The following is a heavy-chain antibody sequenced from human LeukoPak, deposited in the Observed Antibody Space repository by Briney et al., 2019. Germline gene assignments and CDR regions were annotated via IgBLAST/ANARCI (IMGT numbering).Heavy chain of an antibody. CDR2: ITWNGGST. CDR3: ARDGRSGWYSDY. J-gene: IGHJ4*02. CDR1: GFNLHDYG. V-gene: IGHV3-20*04. Sequence: GGSLRLSCAASGFNLHDYGMSWVRQGPGKGLEWVAGITWNGGSTGYADSVKGRFTISRDNAMNFLYLQMNSLGVEDTALYYCARDGRSGWYSDYWGQGTLVTVSS. D-gene: IGHD6-19*01.